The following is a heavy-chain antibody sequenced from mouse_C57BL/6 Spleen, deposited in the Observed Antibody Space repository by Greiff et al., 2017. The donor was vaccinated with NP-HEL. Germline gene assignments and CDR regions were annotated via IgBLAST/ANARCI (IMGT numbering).Heavy chain of an antibody. J-gene: IGHJ1*03. D-gene: IGHD4-1*01. CDR3: ARSNWDWYFDV. V-gene: IGHV1-69*01. CDR2: IDPSDSYT. Sequence: QVQLQQSGAELVKPGASVKLSCKASGYTFTSYWMHWVKQRPGQGLEWIGEIDPSDSYTNYNQKFKGKSTLTVDKSSSTAYMQLSSLTSEDSAVYYCARSNWDWYFDVWGTGTTVTVSS. CDR1: GYTFTSYW.